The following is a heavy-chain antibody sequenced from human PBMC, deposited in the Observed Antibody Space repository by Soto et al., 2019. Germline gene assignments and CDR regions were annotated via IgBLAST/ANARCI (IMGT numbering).Heavy chain of an antibody. J-gene: IGHJ4*02. V-gene: IGHV3-30*18. CDR2: ISYDGSNQ. Sequence: PGGSLRLSCAASGFTFNIYGMHWVRQAPDKGLEWVALISYDGSNQYYADSVKGRFTISRDNSKNTLLLQMNSLRADDTAGYYGAKNQGSRSGSLDSWGQGTLVTAAS. D-gene: IGHD3-10*01. CDR3: AKNQGSRSGSLDS. CDR1: GFTFNIYG.